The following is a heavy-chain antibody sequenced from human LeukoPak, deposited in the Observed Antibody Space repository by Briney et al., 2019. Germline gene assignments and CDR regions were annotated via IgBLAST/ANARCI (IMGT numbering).Heavy chain of an antibody. V-gene: IGHV3-15*01. J-gene: IGHJ6*03. D-gene: IGHD5-12*01. CDR1: GLTFNNAW. CDR3: TTETGKWLRFLARESRYYYYYYMDV. CDR2: NKSKTDGGTT. Sequence: GGSLRLSCAASGLTFNNAWMSWARQAPGKGREGVGRNKSKTDGGTTDYAAPVKGRFTISRDDSKNTLYLQMNSLKTEDTAVYYCTTETGKWLRFLARESRYYYYYYMDVWGKGTTVTISS.